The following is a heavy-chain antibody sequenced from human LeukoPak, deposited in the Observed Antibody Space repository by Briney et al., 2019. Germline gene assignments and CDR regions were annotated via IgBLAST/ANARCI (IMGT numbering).Heavy chain of an antibody. V-gene: IGHV4-39*01. CDR3: ARAYYYASSAFDI. Sequence: PSETLSLTGTVSGGSISSNTYYWDWIRQPPGKGLECIGSIYYGGSTYYNPSLKSRVIISVDTSKNQFSLKLSSVTAADTAVYYCARAYYYASSAFDIWGQGTMVTVSS. CDR1: GGSISSNTYY. CDR2: IYYGGST. J-gene: IGHJ3*02. D-gene: IGHD3-22*01.